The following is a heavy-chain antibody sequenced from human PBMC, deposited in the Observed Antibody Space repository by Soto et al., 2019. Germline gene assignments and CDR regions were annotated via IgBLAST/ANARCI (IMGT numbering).Heavy chain of an antibody. D-gene: IGHD3-9*01. CDR2: IYYSGST. Sequence: TLSLTCTVSGGSISSGGYYWSWIRQHPGKGLEWIGYIYYSGSTYYNPSLKSRVTISVDTSKNQFSLKLSSVTAADTAVYYCARDFENWFDPWGQGTLVTVSS. V-gene: IGHV4-31*03. J-gene: IGHJ5*02. CDR1: GGSISSGGYY. CDR3: ARDFENWFDP.